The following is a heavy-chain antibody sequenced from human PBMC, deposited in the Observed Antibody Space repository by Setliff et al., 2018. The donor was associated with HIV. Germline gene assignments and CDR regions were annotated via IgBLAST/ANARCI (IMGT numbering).Heavy chain of an antibody. CDR3: ARGSGHDKGSWFDP. CDR2: IYAGDSDA. J-gene: IGHJ5*02. Sequence: GESLKISCKASGYTFSTYWIGWVRQKPGKGLEYMGIIYAGDSDARYSPSFQGQVTFSADKSISTVYLQWSSLKTSDTAMYYCARGSGHDKGSWFDPWGQGTQVTVSS. CDR1: GYTFSTYW. D-gene: IGHD5-12*01. V-gene: IGHV5-51*01.